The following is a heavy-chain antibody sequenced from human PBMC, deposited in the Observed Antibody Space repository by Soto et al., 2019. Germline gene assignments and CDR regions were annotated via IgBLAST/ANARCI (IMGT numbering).Heavy chain of an antibody. CDR2: INPNSGGT. CDR3: ARERTNCSGGSCYSPFYYYYGMDV. CDR1: GYTFTGYY. V-gene: IGHV1-2*04. J-gene: IGHJ6*02. D-gene: IGHD2-15*01. Sequence: ASVKVSCKASGYTFTGYYMHWVRQAPGQGLEWMGWINPNSGGTNYAQKFQGWVTMTRDTSISTAYVELSRLRSDDTAVYYCARERTNCSGGSCYSPFYYYYGMDVWGQGTTVTVSS.